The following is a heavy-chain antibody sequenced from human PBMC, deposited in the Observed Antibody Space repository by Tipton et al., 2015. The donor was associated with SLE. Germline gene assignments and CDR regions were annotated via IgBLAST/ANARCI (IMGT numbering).Heavy chain of an antibody. Sequence: QGQLVQSGAEVKKPGASVKVSCKASGYTFTSYDINWVRQATGQGLEWMGWMNPNSGNAGYAQEFQGRVTMTRDTSTGTAYMELSSLRSEDTAVYYCARNPEFTGDFDYWGQGTLVTVSS. V-gene: IGHV1-8*01. CDR1: GYTFTSYD. D-gene: IGHD1-1*01. CDR3: ARNPEFTGDFDY. CDR2: MNPNSGNA. J-gene: IGHJ4*02.